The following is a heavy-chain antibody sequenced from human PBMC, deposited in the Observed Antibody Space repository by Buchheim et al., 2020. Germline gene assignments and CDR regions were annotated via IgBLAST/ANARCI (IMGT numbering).Heavy chain of an antibody. Sequence: QVQLVESGGGVVQPGRSLRLSCAASGFTFSSYGMHWVRQAPGKGLEWVAVIWYDGSNKYYADSVKGRFTISRDNSKNTLYLQMNSLRAEDTAVYYCARDVGRSSSLLVDYWGQGTL. D-gene: IGHD6-13*01. CDR3: ARDVGRSSSLLVDY. CDR2: IWYDGSNK. CDR1: GFTFSSYG. J-gene: IGHJ4*02. V-gene: IGHV3-33*01.